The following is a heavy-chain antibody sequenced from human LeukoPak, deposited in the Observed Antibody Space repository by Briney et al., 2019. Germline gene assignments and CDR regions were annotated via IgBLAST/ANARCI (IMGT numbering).Heavy chain of an antibody. D-gene: IGHD2-2*01. CDR3: AKVRVTYCVTTTCYGDFDF. V-gene: IGHV3-33*06. Sequence: PGGSLRLSCAASGFTFSAYGMHWVRQARGEGLVWVAIIWYDGGNKYYADSVKGRFTISRDDSKNTLHLQMNNLRAEDAAVYYCAKVRVTYCVTTTCYGDFDFWGQGTLVTVAS. J-gene: IGHJ4*02. CDR2: IWYDGGNK. CDR1: GFTFSAYG.